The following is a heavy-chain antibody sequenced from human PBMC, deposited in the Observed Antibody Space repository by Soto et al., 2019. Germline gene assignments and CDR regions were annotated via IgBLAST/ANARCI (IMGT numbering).Heavy chain of an antibody. CDR3: ARDIVATIGGFDY. V-gene: IGHV3-7*01. J-gene: IGHJ4*02. D-gene: IGHD5-12*01. CDR2: IKVDGSEK. CDR1: GFTFSSYW. Sequence: EVPLVESGGGLVQPGGSLRLSCAASGFTFSSYWMSWVRQAPGKGLEWLANIKVDGSEKYYVDSVKGRFTISRDNAKNSLYLQMISLRVEDTAVYYCARDIVATIGGFDYWGLGALVIVSS.